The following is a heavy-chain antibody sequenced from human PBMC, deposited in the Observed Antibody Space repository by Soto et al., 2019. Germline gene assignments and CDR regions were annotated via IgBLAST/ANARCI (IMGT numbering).Heavy chain of an antibody. CDR3: ARPDYGSGSYPDY. V-gene: IGHV3-30-3*01. CDR1: GFTFSSYA. D-gene: IGHD3-10*01. J-gene: IGHJ4*02. CDR2: ISYDGSNK. Sequence: QVQLVESGGGVVQPGRSLRLSCAASGFTFSSYAMQWVRQAPGKGLEWVAVISYDGSNKYYADSVKGRFNISRDNSKNTLYLQMNSLRAEDTAVYYCARPDYGSGSYPDYWGQGTLVTVSS.